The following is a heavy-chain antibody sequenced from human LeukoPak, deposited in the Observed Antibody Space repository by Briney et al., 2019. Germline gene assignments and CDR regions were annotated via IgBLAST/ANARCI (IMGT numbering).Heavy chain of an antibody. D-gene: IGHD6-13*01. CDR1: GFTFSSYA. V-gene: IGHV3-30-3*01. J-gene: IGHJ3*02. CDR2: ISYDGSNK. CDR3: ARGIAAGTLDAFDI. Sequence: PGGSLRLSCAASGFTFSSYAMHWVRQAPGKGLEWVAVISYDGSNKYYADSVKGRFTISRDNAKNSLYLQMNSLRAEDTAVYYCARGIAAGTLDAFDIWGQGTMVTVSS.